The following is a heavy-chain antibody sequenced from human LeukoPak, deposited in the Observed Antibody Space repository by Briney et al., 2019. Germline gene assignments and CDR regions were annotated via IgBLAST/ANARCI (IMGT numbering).Heavy chain of an antibody. D-gene: IGHD3/OR15-3a*01. J-gene: IGHJ4*02. V-gene: IGHV4-34*01. CDR2: INHSGST. CDR1: GGSISSYY. CDR3: ARVGLGTGYVSRWTRDY. Sequence: SETLSLTCTVSGGSISSYYWSWIRQPPGKGLEWIGEINHSGSTNYNPSLKSRVTISVDTSKNQFSLKLSSVTAADTAVYYCARVGLGTGYVSRWTRDYWGQGTLVTVSS.